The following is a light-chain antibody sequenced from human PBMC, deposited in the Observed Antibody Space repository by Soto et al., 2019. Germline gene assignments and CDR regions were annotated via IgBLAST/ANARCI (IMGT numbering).Light chain of an antibody. CDR2: EVS. J-gene: IGLJ1*01. V-gene: IGLV2-8*01. CDR3: SSYAGSNNYV. Sequence: LTQPPSASESPGHSVIISCTGTSSDVGGYNYVSWYQQHPGKAPKLMIYEVSKRPSGVPDRFSGSKSGNTASLTVSGLQAEDEADYYCSSYAGSNNYVFGTGTKVTVL. CDR1: SSDVGGYNY.